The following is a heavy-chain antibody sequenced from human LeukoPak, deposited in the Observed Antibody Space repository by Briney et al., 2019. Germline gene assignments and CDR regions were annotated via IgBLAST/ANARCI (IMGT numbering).Heavy chain of an antibody. D-gene: IGHD3-22*01. V-gene: IGHV4-38-2*02. CDR3: ARLPFYYDTRGYPGGAFDI. CDR1: GYSISSGYY. Sequence: SETLSLTCTVSGYSISSGYYWGWIRQPPGKGLEWIGSIYHSGSTYYNPSLKSRVTISVDTSKNQFSLKLSAVTAADTAMYYCARLPFYYDTRGYPGGAFDIWGQGTMVTVSS. CDR2: IYHSGST. J-gene: IGHJ3*02.